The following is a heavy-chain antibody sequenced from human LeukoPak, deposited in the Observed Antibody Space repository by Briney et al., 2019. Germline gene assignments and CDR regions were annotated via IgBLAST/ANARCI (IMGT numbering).Heavy chain of an antibody. CDR1: GYTFTIYG. Sequence: ASVKVSCKASGYTFTIYGFNWVRQAPGQGLEWMGWINVYNGNTNYAQKLQGRVTMTTDTSTSTAYMELRSLRSDDTAVYYCARGGSRWPFDYWGQGTLVTVSS. J-gene: IGHJ4*02. CDR3: ARGGSRWPFDY. V-gene: IGHV1-18*01. CDR2: INVYNGNT. D-gene: IGHD6-13*01.